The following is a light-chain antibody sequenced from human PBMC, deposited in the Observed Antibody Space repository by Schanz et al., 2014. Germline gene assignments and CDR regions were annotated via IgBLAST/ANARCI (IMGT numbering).Light chain of an antibody. V-gene: IGLV2-14*02. CDR3: SSYTGSTSFWV. CDR2: GGS. J-gene: IGLJ3*02. CDR1: NTDVGSTYL. Sequence: QSVLTQPASVSGSPGQSITISCTGTNTDVGSTYLVSWYQQHPGEAPKLLILGGSIRPSGISDRFSGSRSANTASLTISGLQAEDEADYYCSSYTGSTSFWVFGGGTKLTVL.